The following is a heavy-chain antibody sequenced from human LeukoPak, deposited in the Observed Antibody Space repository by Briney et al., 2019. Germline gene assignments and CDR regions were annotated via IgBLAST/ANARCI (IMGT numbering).Heavy chain of an antibody. CDR1: GFTLSSSA. V-gene: IGHV3-30-3*01. J-gene: IGHJ4*02. D-gene: IGHD5-12*01. Sequence: GGFLRPSCAASGFTLSSSAMDWVRQAPGKGLGWVAFILLDGRNTYYAHSVTGRFTIYRDNSTNTLNLQMNSLRAEDTAVYSCARESGYSRYEYFDYWGQGTLVTVAT. CDR3: ARESGYSRYEYFDY. CDR2: ILLDGRNT.